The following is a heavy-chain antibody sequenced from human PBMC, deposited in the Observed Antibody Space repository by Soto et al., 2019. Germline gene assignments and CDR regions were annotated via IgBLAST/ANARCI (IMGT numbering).Heavy chain of an antibody. V-gene: IGHV4-31*11. Sequence: TLEILSLTCAVSGGSIISSSYYWGWNRQPTGKGQKWIGYIDDSGSTDYNPSLKSRVTISVDTSKHQFSLNLTSVTAADTDVYYFATNGGFRPRYYFDSRGQGTLVPVTS. CDR3: ATNGGFRPRYYFDS. J-gene: IGHJ4*01. CDR2: IDDSGST. D-gene: IGHD2-8*01. CDR1: GGSIISSSYY.